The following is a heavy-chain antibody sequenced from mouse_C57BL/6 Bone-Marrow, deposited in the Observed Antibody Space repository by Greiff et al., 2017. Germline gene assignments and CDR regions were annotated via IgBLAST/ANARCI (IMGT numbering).Heavy chain of an antibody. CDR3: ARLRGNYLAWFAY. CDR1: GYTFTDHT. Sequence: LVESDAELVKPGASVKISCKVSGYTFTDHTIHWMKQRPEQGLEWIGYIYPRDGSTKYNEKFKGKATLTADKSSSTAYMQLNSLTSEDSAVYFCARLRGNYLAWFAYWGQGTLVTVSA. J-gene: IGHJ3*01. V-gene: IGHV1-78*01. CDR2: IYPRDGST. D-gene: IGHD2-1*01.